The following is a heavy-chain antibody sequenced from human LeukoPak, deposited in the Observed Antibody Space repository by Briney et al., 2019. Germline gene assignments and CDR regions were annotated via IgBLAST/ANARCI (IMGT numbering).Heavy chain of an antibody. Sequence: GGSLRLSCAASGFTFSSYDMPWVRHATGKGLEWVSVIGTAGDTYYPGSVKGRFTISRENAKNSLYLQMNSLRAGDTAVYYCARGRSRDFWSGYSGTYYYYYYGMDVWGQGTTVTVSS. CDR2: IGTAGDT. J-gene: IGHJ6*02. CDR3: ARGRSRDFWSGYSGTYYYYYYGMDV. V-gene: IGHV3-13*01. CDR1: GFTFSSYD. D-gene: IGHD3-3*01.